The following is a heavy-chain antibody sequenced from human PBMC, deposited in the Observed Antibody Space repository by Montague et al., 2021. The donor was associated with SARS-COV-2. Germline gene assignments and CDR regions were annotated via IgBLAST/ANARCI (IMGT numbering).Heavy chain of an antibody. CDR1: GGSISSSSYY. V-gene: IGHV4-39*07. D-gene: IGHD4-17*01. Sequence: SETLSLTCTVSGGSISSSSYYWGWIRQPPGKGLEWIGSIYYSGSTNYNPSLKSRVTISVDTSKNQFSLKLTSVTAADTAVYYCARFTAVTSSLDFWGQGTLVPVSS. J-gene: IGHJ4*02. CDR2: IYYSGST. CDR3: ARFTAVTSSLDF.